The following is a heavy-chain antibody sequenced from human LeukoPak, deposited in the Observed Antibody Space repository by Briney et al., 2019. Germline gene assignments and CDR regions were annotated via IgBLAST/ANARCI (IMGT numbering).Heavy chain of an antibody. Sequence: SETLSLTCAVYGGSFSGYYWSWIRQPPGKGLEWIGEINHSGSTNYNPSLKSRVTISVDTSKNQFSLKLSSVTAADTAVYYCAREKSVDYYYHYYMDVWGKGTTVTVSS. CDR2: INHSGST. V-gene: IGHV4-34*01. CDR1: GGSFSGYY. CDR3: AREKSVDYYYHYYMDV. J-gene: IGHJ6*03.